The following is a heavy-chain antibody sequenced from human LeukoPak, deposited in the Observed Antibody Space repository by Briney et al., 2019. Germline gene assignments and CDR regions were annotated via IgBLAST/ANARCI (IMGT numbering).Heavy chain of an antibody. CDR2: IIPIFGTA. Sequence: SVKVSCKASGGTFSSYAISWVRQAPGQGLEWMGGIIPIFGTANYAQKFQGRVTITADESTSTAYMELSSLRSEDTAVYYCARSRITMIVVVTPYYFDYWGQGTLVTVSS. J-gene: IGHJ4*02. CDR1: GGTFSSYA. D-gene: IGHD3-22*01. V-gene: IGHV1-69*13. CDR3: ARSRITMIVVVTPYYFDY.